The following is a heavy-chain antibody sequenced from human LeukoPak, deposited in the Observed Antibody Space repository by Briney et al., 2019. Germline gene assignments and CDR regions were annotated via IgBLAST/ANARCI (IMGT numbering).Heavy chain of an antibody. CDR1: GFTFSSYS. V-gene: IGHV3-21*01. D-gene: IGHD2-15*01. CDR2: ISSSSSYI. J-gene: IGHJ6*03. CDR3: ARGPSVVVAATGFYYSYYMDV. Sequence: GGSLRLSCAASGFTFSSYSMNWVRQAPGKGLEWVSSISSSSSYIYYADSVKGRFTISSDNAKNSRCLQMNSLRAKDTPVYYCARGPSVVVAATGFYYSYYMDVWGKGTTVTVSS.